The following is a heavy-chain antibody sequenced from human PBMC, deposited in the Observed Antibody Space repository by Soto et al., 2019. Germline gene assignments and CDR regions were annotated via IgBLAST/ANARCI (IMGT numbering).Heavy chain of an antibody. CDR2: IHSDGTT. V-gene: IGHV3-66*01. D-gene: IGHD4-17*01. J-gene: IGHJ4*02. CDR3: ARASTVTTIFDY. Sequence: EVQLADSGGGLVQPGESLRLYCAASGIAVSTNYMSWVRQAPGKGLEWVSTIHSDGTTFYADSVKGRFTISRDSSKNTLYLQMNNLRADDTAVYYCARASTVTTIFDYWGPGTLVIVSS. CDR1: GIAVSTNY.